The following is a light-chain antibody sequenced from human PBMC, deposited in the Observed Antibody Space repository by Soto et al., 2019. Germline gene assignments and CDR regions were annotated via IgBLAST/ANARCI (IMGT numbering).Light chain of an antibody. Sequence: QPVLAQPPSASGTPGQRVTISCSGSNSNIGRNDVTWYQQVPGTAPQCLIYSNDQRPSGVPARISGARSGTSASLAISGLQSGDEAEYYCAAWDDTLRARVFGGGTKVTVL. J-gene: IGLJ2*01. CDR2: SND. CDR1: NSNIGRND. CDR3: AAWDDTLRARV. V-gene: IGLV1-44*01.